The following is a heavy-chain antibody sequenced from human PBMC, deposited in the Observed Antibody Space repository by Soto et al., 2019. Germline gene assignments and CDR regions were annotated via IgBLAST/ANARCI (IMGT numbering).Heavy chain of an antibody. CDR2: IYYSGST. D-gene: IGHD3-16*02. CDR1: GGSISSYY. Sequence: PSETLSLTCTVSGGSISSYYWSWIRQPPGKGLEWIGYIYYSGSTNYNSSLKSRVTISVDTSKNQFSLKLSSVTAADTAVYYCARGLIVGFDPWGQGTLVTVSS. J-gene: IGHJ5*02. CDR3: ARGLIVGFDP. V-gene: IGHV4-59*01.